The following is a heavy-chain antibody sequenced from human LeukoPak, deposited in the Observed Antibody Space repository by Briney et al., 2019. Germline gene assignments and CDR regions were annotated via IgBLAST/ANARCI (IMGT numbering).Heavy chain of an antibody. CDR3: ARGWELLSPFDY. V-gene: IGHV3-64*01. Sequence: GALRLSCAASGFTFSSYAMHWVRQAPGKGLEYVSAISSKGSSTYYANSVKGRFTISRDNSKNTLYLQMGSLRAEDMAVYYCARGWELLSPFDYWGQGTLVTVSS. D-gene: IGHD1-26*01. J-gene: IGHJ4*02. CDR1: GFTFSSYA. CDR2: ISSKGSST.